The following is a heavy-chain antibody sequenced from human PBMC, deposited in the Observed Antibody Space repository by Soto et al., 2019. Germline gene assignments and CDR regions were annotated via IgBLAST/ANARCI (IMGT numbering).Heavy chain of an antibody. V-gene: IGHV4-31*03. D-gene: IGHD6-13*01. CDR3: ARDSEEQHRIAFDI. CDR2: IYYSGST. Sequence: QVQLQESGPGLVKPSQTLSLTCTVSGGSISSGGYYWSWICQHPGKGLEWIGYIYYSGSTYYNPSLKSRVTISVDTSKNQFSLKLSSVTAADTAVYYCARDSEEQHRIAFDIWGQGTMVTVSS. CDR1: GGSISSGGYY. J-gene: IGHJ3*02.